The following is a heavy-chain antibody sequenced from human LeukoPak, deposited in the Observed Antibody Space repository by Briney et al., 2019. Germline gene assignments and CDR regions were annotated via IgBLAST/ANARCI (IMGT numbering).Heavy chain of an antibody. Sequence: EGSLRLSCAASGFTFSSYWMSWVRQAPGKGLEWVANIKQDGSEKYYVDSVKGRFTISRDNAKNSLYLQMNSLRAEDTAVYYCARLPTGGSGSNWFDPWGQGTLVTVSS. V-gene: IGHV3-7*01. CDR3: ARLPTGGSGSNWFDP. J-gene: IGHJ5*02. CDR1: GFTFSSYW. CDR2: IKQDGSEK. D-gene: IGHD3-16*01.